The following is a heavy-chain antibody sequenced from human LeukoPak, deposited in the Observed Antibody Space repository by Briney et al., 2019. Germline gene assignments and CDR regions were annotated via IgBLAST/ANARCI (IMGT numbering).Heavy chain of an antibody. CDR1: GGSISSYY. Sequence: SETLSLTCTVSGGSISSYYWSWIRQPPGKGLEWIGYIYYSGSTNYNPSLKSRVTISVDTSKNQFSLKLSSVTAADTAVYSCPRGNPYYDFWSGLAADYWGQGTLVTVSS. CDR2: IYYSGST. D-gene: IGHD3-3*01. CDR3: PRGNPYYDFWSGLAADY. V-gene: IGHV4-59*01. J-gene: IGHJ4*02.